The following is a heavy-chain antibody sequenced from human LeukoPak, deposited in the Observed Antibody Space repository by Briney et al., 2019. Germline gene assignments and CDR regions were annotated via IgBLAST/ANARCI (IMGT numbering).Heavy chain of an antibody. CDR1: GGSISSGGYS. Sequence: PSQTLSLTCAVSGGSISSGGYSWSWIRQPPGKGLEWIGYIYHSGSTYYNPSLKSRVTISVDRPKNQFSLKLSSVTAADTAVYYCARVYRINWFDPWGQGTLVTVSS. J-gene: IGHJ5*02. V-gene: IGHV4-30-2*01. D-gene: IGHD2-15*01. CDR3: ARVYRINWFDP. CDR2: IYHSGST.